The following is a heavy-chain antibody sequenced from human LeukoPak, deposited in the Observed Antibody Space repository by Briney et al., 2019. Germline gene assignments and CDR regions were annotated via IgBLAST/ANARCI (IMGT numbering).Heavy chain of an antibody. CDR2: IKQDGSEK. CDR1: GFTFSSYW. J-gene: IGHJ6*03. V-gene: IGHV3-7*01. D-gene: IGHD5-12*01. CDR3: ARQATADYYYYYMDV. Sequence: PGGSLRLSCAASGFTFSSYWMSWVRQAPGKGLEWVANIKQDGSEKYYVDSVKGRFTISGDNAKNSLYLQMNSLRAEDTAVYYCARQATADYYYYYMDVWGKGTTVTVSS.